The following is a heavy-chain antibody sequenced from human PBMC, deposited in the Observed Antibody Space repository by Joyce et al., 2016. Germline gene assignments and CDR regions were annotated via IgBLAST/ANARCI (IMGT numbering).Heavy chain of an antibody. CDR3: ARGGHYYDSSGYLNWFDP. Sequence: QVQLVESGGGVVQPGRSLRLSCAASGFTFSSFTMHWVRQAPGKGLEWVAVIAYDGTNKYYADSGKGRFTLSRDNSKNTLYLQMNSLRAEDTAVYYCARGGHYYDSSGYLNWFDPWGQGTLVTVSS. CDR1: GFTFSSFT. CDR2: IAYDGTNK. D-gene: IGHD3-22*01. V-gene: IGHV3-30*04. J-gene: IGHJ5*02.